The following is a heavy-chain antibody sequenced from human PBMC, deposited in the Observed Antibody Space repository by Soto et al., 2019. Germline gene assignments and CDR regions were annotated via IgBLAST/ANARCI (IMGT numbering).Heavy chain of an antibody. V-gene: IGHV4-34*01. CDR1: GGSFSGYY. D-gene: IGHD2-21*01. CDR2: INHSGST. Sequence: SETLSLTCAVYGGSFSGYYWSWIRPPPGKGLEWIGEINHSGSTNYNPSLKSRVTISVDTSKNQFSLKLSSVTAADTSLYYCARYLSRDPFDYWGQGTLVTVSS. J-gene: IGHJ4*02. CDR3: ARYLSRDPFDY.